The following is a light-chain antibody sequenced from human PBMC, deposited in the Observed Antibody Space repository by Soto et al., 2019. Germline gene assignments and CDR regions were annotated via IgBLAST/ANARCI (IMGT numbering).Light chain of an antibody. J-gene: IGKJ1*01. CDR2: GAS. V-gene: IGKV3-20*01. CDR1: QSVAANY. Sequence: EIVLTQSPGTLSLSPGERATLSCRASQSVAANYLAWYQQKPGQAPRLLISGASSRATGIPDRFSGSGSGTDFTLTITRLEPEDFAVYYCQQYSSSRTFGQGTKVDIK. CDR3: QQYSSSRT.